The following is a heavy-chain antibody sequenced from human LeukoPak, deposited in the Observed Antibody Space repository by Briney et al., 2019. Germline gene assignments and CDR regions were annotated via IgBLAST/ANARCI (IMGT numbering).Heavy chain of an antibody. CDR3: ATDTYYDFWSGYGDAFDI. V-gene: IGHV3-74*01. J-gene: IGHJ3*02. Sequence: PGGSLRLSCAASGFTFSSYWMHWVRQAPGKGLVWVSRINSDGSSTSYADSVKGRFTISRDNAKNSLYLQMNSLRAEDTAVYYCATDTYYDFWSGYGDAFDIWGQGTMVTVSS. CDR1: GFTFSSYW. CDR2: INSDGSST. D-gene: IGHD3-3*01.